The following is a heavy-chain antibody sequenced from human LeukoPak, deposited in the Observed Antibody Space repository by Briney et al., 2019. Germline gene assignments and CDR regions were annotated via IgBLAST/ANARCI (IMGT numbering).Heavy chain of an antibody. Sequence: GGSLRLSCAASGFTITSSYMSWVRQAPGKGLEWVSVIYSGGLTHYADSVKGRFTISRDNSKNTLYLQMNGLRAEDTAVYYCARRGAAASPYYYFYMDVWGKGTTVTVSS. D-gene: IGHD6-13*01. CDR3: ARRGAAASPYYYFYMDV. CDR1: GFTITSSY. J-gene: IGHJ6*03. V-gene: IGHV3-53*01. CDR2: IYSGGLT.